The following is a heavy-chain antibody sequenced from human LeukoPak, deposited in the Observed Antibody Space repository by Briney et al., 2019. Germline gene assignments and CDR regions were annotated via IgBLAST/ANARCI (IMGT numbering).Heavy chain of an antibody. J-gene: IGHJ4*02. D-gene: IGHD1-26*01. CDR3: ARDSDGGRPWEEFDY. CDR2: ISYDGSNK. Sequence: GGSLRLSCSVSGFIFRDFSMSWVRQAPGKGLEWVAVISYDGSNKYYADSVKGRFTISRDNSKNTLYLQMNSLRAEDTAVYYCARDSDGGRPWEEFDYWGQGTLVTVSS. V-gene: IGHV3-30*04. CDR1: GFIFRDFS.